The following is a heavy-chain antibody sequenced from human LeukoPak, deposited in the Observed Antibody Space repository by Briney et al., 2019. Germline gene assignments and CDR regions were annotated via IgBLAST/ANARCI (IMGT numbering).Heavy chain of an antibody. CDR1: GGSISSTTYY. CDR3: ARMADTAMAHDY. D-gene: IGHD5-18*01. V-gene: IGHV4-39*01. Sequence: PSETLSLTCTVSGGSISSTTYYWGWIRQPPGKGLEWIGSIYYSGSTNYNPSLKSRVTISVDTSKNQFSLKLSSVTATDTAVYYCARMADTAMAHDYWGQGTLVTVSS. CDR2: IYYSGST. J-gene: IGHJ4*02.